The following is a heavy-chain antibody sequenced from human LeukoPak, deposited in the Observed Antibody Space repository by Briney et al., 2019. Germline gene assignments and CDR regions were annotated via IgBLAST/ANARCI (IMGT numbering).Heavy chain of an antibody. D-gene: IGHD4-17*01. CDR2: ISWNSGSI. V-gene: IGHV3-9*01. CDR1: RFTFDDYA. Sequence: GGSLRLSCAASRFTFDDYAMHWVRQAPGKGLEWVSGISWNSGSIGYADSVKGRFTISRDNAKNSLYLQMNSLRAEDTALYYCAKDIGDYGDYEGWFDPWGQGTLVTVSS. J-gene: IGHJ5*02. CDR3: AKDIGDYGDYEGWFDP.